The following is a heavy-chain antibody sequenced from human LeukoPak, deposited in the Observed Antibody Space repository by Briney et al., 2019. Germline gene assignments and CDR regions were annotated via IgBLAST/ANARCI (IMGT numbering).Heavy chain of an antibody. CDR2: ISGSGGGT. Sequence: PGGSLRLSCAASGFTFSSIAMSWVRQAPDKGLEWVSTISGSGGGTYYADSVKGRFTISRDNSKNTLYLQMNSLRAEDTAVYSCAKNGEVLSWFDPWGQGTLVTVSS. V-gene: IGHV3-23*01. J-gene: IGHJ5*02. D-gene: IGHD3-10*01. CDR3: AKNGEVLSWFDP. CDR1: GFTFSSIA.